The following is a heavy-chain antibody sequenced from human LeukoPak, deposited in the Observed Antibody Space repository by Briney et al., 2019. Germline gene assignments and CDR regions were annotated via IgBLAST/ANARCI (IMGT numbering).Heavy chain of an antibody. V-gene: IGHV3-7*03. J-gene: IGHJ6*02. D-gene: IGHD3-16*01. Sequence: GGSLRLSCAASGFTFSSYWMNWARQAPGKGLEWVANINHNGNVNYYVDSVKGRFTISRDNAKNSLYLQMSNLRAEDTAVYFCARGGGLDVWGQGATVTVSS. CDR1: GFTFSSYW. CDR2: INHNGNVN. CDR3: ARGGGLDV.